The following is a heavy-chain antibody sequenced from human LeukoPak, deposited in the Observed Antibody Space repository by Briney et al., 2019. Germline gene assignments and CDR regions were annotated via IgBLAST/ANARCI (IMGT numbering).Heavy chain of an antibody. Sequence: PSETLSLTCAVYGGSFSGYYWSWIRQPPGKGLEWIGEINHSGSTNYNPSLKSRVTISVDTSKNQFSLKLSSVTAADTAVYYCARGVSGRGWFDPWGQGTLLTVSS. CDR2: INHSGST. J-gene: IGHJ5*02. CDR1: GGSFSGYY. CDR3: ARGVSGRGWFDP. V-gene: IGHV4-34*01. D-gene: IGHD1-26*01.